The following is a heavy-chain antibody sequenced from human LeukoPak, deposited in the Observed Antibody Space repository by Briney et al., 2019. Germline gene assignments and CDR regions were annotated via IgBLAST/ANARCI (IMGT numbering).Heavy chain of an antibody. CDR3: ASRYYHDSSGYFDY. V-gene: IGHV4-38-2*02. Sequence: SETLSLTCTVSGYSISSGYYWGWIRQPPGKGLEWIGSIFHSGSTYYNPSLKSRVTISVDTSKNQFSLKLSSVTAADTAVYYCASRYYHDSSGYFDYWGQGTLVTVSS. CDR1: GYSISSGYY. D-gene: IGHD3-22*01. J-gene: IGHJ4*02. CDR2: IFHSGST.